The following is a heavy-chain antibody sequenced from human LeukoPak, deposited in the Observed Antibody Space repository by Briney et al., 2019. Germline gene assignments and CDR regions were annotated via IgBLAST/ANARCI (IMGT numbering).Heavy chain of an antibody. J-gene: IGHJ5*02. CDR1: GGSISSSNW. CDR3: SALRTAVAEFDP. CDR2: VYHSGST. V-gene: IGHV4-4*02. D-gene: IGHD6-19*01. Sequence: SGTLSLTCAVSGGSISSSNWWSWVRQPPGKGPEWIGEVYHSGSTNYNPSLKSRVTISVDKSKNQFSLKLSSVTAADTAVYYCSALRTAVAEFDPWGQGTLVTVSS.